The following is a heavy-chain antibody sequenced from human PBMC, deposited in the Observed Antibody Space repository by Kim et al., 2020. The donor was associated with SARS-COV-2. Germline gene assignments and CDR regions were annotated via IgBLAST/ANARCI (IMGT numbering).Heavy chain of an antibody. CDR3: ARDRKPSQYYGMDV. Sequence: GGSLRLSCAASGFTFSSCWMSWVRQAPGKGLEWVANIKQDGSEKYYVDSVKGRFTISRDNAKNSLDLQMNSLRAEDTAVYYCARDRKPSQYYGMDVWGQGTTVTVSS. CDR1: GFTFSSCW. CDR2: IKQDGSEK. V-gene: IGHV3-7*01. J-gene: IGHJ6*02.